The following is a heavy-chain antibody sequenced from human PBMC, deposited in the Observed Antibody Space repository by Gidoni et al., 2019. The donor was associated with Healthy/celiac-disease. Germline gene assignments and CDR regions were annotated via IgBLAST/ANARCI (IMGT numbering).Heavy chain of an antibody. J-gene: IGHJ4*02. Sequence: QLHLHESVPGLVKPSETLSLTCTVSGGSISSSSYYWGWIRQPPGKGPEWIGSIYYSGSTYYNPSLKSRVTISVDTSKNQFSLKLSSVTAADTAVYYCAGVVGDTTAFDYWGQGTLVTVSS. V-gene: IGHV4-39*01. CDR2: IYYSGST. D-gene: IGHD1-26*01. CDR1: GGSISSSSYY. CDR3: AGVVGDTTAFDY.